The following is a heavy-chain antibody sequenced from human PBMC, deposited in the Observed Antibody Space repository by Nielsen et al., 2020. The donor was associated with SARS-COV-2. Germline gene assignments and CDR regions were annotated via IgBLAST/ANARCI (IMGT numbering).Heavy chain of an antibody. J-gene: IGHJ6*02. CDR3: ARDGGVDSVYGMDV. CDR2: IYYSGST. V-gene: IGHV4-31*03. Sequence: SETLSLTCTVSGGSISSGGYYWSWIRQHPGKGLEWIGYIYYSGSTYYNPSLKSRVTISVDTSKNQFSLKLSSVTAADTAVYYCARDGGVDSVYGMDVWGQGTTVTVSS. D-gene: IGHD3-16*01. CDR1: GGSISSGGYY.